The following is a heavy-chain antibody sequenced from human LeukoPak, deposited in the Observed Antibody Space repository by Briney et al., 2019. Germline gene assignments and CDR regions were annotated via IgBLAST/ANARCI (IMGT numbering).Heavy chain of an antibody. CDR2: ISGSGGST. D-gene: IGHD3-22*01. CDR3: AKDPNPMIVVAVDY. V-gene: IGHV3-23*01. J-gene: IGHJ4*02. Sequence: GGSLRLSCAASGFTFSSYAMSWARQAPGKGLEWVSAISGSGGSTYYADSVKGRFTISRDNSKNTLYLQMNSLRAEDTAVYYCAKDPNPMIVVAVDYWGQGTLVTVSS. CDR1: GFTFSSYA.